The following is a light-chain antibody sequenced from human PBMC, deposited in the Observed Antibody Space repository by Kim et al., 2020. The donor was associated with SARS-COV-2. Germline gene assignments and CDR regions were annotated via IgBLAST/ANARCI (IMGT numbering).Light chain of an antibody. CDR2: GNS. Sequence: RVNISCTGSSPNSGAGYDVHWNQHLPGTAPKLLIYGNSNRPSGVPDRFSGSKSGTSASLAITGLQAEDEADYYCQSYDSSLSGWVFGGGTQLTVL. J-gene: IGLJ2*01. CDR1: SPNSGAGYD. CDR3: QSYDSSLSGWV. V-gene: IGLV1-40*01.